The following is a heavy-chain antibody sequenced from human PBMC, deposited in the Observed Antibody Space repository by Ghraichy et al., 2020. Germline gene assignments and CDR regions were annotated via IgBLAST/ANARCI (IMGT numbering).Heavy chain of an antibody. D-gene: IGHD2-15*01. J-gene: IGHJ6*02. V-gene: IGHV4-59*01. CDR2: VYYTGST. Sequence: SETLSLTCTVSGGSISPYYWSWVRQPPGKGLEWIGYVYYTGSTHYNPSLRSRVTISVNTSKSQFSLKLSSVTAADTAVYFCARGLYCSSGSCYYYYGMDVWGQGTTVTVFS. CDR1: GGSISPYY. CDR3: ARGLYCSSGSCYYYYGMDV.